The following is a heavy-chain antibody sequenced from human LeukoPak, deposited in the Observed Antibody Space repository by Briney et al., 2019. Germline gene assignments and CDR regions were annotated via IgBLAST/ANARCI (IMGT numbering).Heavy chain of an antibody. CDR3: ARGPAYYYDSSGYYLGGDY. CDR2: IYYSGST. V-gene: IGHV4-59*08. J-gene: IGHJ4*02. Sequence: SETLSLTCTVSGGSISSYYWSWIRQPPGKGLEWIGYIYYSGSTNYNPSLKSRVTISVDTSKNQFSLKLSSVTAADTAVYYCARGPAYYYDSSGYYLGGDYWGQGTLVTVSS. D-gene: IGHD3-22*01. CDR1: GGSISSYY.